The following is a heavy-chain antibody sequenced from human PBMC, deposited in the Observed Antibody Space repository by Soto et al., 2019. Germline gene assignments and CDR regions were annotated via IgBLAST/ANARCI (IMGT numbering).Heavy chain of an antibody. V-gene: IGHV4-30-4*01. Sequence: SETLSLTCTVSGGSISSGDYYWSWIRQPPGKGLEWIGYIYYSGSTYYNPSLKSRVTISVDTSKNQFSLKLSSVTAADTAVYYCARASSWYRPPYNWFGPWGQGTLVTVSS. CDR1: GGSISSGDYY. J-gene: IGHJ5*02. CDR3: ARASSWYRPPYNWFGP. CDR2: IYYSGST. D-gene: IGHD6-13*01.